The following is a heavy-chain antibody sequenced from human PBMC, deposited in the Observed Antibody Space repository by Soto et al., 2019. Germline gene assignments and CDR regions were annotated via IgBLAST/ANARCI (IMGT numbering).Heavy chain of an antibody. CDR3: PTVRVHLCSTDYCDS. CDR1: GFTFSNAW. V-gene: IGHV3-15*01. J-gene: IGHJ4*02. D-gene: IGHD2-8*01. CDR2: IKTKTDGGTT. Sequence: GGSLRLSCAASGFTFSNAWMNWVRQAPGKGLEWVGRIKTKTDGGTTDYAAPVKGRFTISRDDSTNTLYLQMNSLKTEDTAVYYCPTVRVHLCSTDYCDSWGQGTLVTVSS.